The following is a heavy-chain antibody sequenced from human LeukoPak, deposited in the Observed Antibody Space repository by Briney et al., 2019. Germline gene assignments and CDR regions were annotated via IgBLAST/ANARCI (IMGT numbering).Heavy chain of an antibody. CDR2: IYSGGGT. D-gene: IGHD3-22*01. CDR1: GFTVSANY. CDR3: ARDNGSGYYFDAFDI. J-gene: IGHJ3*02. V-gene: IGHV3-53*01. Sequence: GGSLRLSCAASGFTVSANYMSWVRQAPEKGLEWVSVIYSGGGTYYADSVMGRFTISRDNSKNTLSLQMNTLRVDDTAVYYCARDNGSGYYFDAFDIWGQGTMVTVSS.